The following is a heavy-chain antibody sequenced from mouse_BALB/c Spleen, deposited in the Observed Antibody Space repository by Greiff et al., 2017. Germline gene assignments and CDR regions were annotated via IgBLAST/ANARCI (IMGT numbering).Heavy chain of an antibody. V-gene: IGHV1-80*01. Sequence: QVQLQQSGAELVRPGSSVKISCKASGYAFSSYWMNWVKQRPGQGLEWIGQIYPGDGDTNYNGKFKGKATLTADKSSSTAYMQLSSLTSEDSAVYCCARRWGWYFDVWGAGTTVTVSS. D-gene: IGHD1-1*02. CDR1: GYAFSSYW. CDR3: ARRWGWYFDV. CDR2: IYPGDGDT. J-gene: IGHJ1*01.